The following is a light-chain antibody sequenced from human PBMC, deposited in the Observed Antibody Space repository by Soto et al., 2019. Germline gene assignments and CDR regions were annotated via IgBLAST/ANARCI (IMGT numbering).Light chain of an antibody. CDR3: QQYGNSPVFT. J-gene: IGKJ3*01. Sequence: EIVLTQSPGTLSLSPGERATLSCRASQSVSSSYLAWYQQKPGQAPRLLIYATSNRATGITDRFSGSGSGADFTLTLSRLEPEDFAVYYCQQYGNSPVFTFGPGTKVDSK. V-gene: IGKV3-20*01. CDR1: QSVSSSY. CDR2: ATS.